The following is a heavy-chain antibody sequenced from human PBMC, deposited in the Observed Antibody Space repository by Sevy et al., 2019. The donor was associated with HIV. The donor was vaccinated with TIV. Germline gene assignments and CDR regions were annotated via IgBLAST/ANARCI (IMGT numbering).Heavy chain of an antibody. CDR1: GFTFSSYW. Sequence: GGSVRLSCVGSGFTFSSYWMSWVRQAPGKGLEWVANIKQDGSEKYYMDSVKGRFTISRDNVKKSLYLEMNSLRDEDTAVYYCARVQQWLANYFYYYGMDVWGQGTTVTVSS. J-gene: IGHJ6*02. CDR3: ARVQQWLANYFYYYGMDV. CDR2: IKQDGSEK. D-gene: IGHD6-19*01. V-gene: IGHV3-7*01.